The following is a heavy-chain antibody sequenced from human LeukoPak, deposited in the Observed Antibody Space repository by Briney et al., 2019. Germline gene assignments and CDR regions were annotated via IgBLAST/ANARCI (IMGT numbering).Heavy chain of an antibody. CDR3: ARLGPASSGWPESFDY. CDR1: GFTFSSYS. Sequence: GGSLRLSCAASGFTFSSYSMNWVRQAPGKGLEWVSHITASGTAMFYADSVKGRFTISRDNAKNSLYLQMNSLRDEDTAVYYCARLGPASSGWPESFDYWGQGTLVTVSS. CDR2: ITASGTAM. J-gene: IGHJ4*02. V-gene: IGHV3-48*02. D-gene: IGHD6-19*01.